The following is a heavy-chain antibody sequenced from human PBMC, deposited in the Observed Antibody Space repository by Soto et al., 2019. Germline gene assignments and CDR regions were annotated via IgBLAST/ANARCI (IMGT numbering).Heavy chain of an antibody. CDR3: ASVAVAAPDDY. CDR1: GGTFSSLG. CDR2: IIPILTIP. Sequence: QVQLVQSGAEVKKPGSSVKVSCKASGGTFSSLGISWVRQAPGQGLEWMGRIIPILTIPNYAQKFQGRVTITADKFTNTAYMELTSLRSEDTAVYYCASVAVAAPDDYWGQGTLVTVSS. V-gene: IGHV1-69*02. D-gene: IGHD6-19*01. J-gene: IGHJ4*02.